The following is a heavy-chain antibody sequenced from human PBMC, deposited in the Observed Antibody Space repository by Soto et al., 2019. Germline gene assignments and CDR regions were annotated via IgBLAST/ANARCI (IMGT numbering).Heavy chain of an antibody. CDR3: SRKLRGHGVKYFDF. J-gene: IGHJ4*02. Sequence: SQTLSLTCAISGGTVSSNSAAWNWIRQSPSRGLEWLGRTYYRSKWFNDHAISVKSRIAINPDTSKNHFSLQLNSVTPDDTAVYYCSRKLRGHGVKYFDFWGQGPLVPVSS. D-gene: IGHD3-10*01. CDR1: GGTVSSNSAA. V-gene: IGHV6-1*01. CDR2: TYYRSKWFN.